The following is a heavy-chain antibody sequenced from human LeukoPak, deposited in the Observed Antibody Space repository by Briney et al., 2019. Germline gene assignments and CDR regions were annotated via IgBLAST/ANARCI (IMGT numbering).Heavy chain of an antibody. CDR3: AKPWYYYGSGSADFDY. D-gene: IGHD3-10*01. J-gene: IGHJ4*02. Sequence: GGSLRLSCGASGFTFSKYAMSWVRQAPGKGLEWVSGVSGSGGVTYYADSVKGRFTVSRDNSKNTLYLQMNSLRAEDTAIYYCAKPWYYYGSGSADFDYWGQGTQVTVFS. CDR1: GFTFSKYA. CDR2: VSGSGGVT. V-gene: IGHV3-23*01.